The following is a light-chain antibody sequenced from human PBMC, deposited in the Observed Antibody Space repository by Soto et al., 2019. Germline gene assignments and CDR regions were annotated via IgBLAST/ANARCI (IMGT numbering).Light chain of an antibody. Sequence: QSALTQPASVSGSPGQSITISCIGTSSDVGGYNYVSWYQQYPGKAPKLMIYDVSNRASGVSSRFSGSRSGYTASLTISGLQAEDEADYYCSSYTSSSAVVFGGGTKLTVL. J-gene: IGLJ2*01. CDR3: SSYTSSSAVV. CDR2: DVS. V-gene: IGLV2-14*01. CDR1: SSDVGGYNY.